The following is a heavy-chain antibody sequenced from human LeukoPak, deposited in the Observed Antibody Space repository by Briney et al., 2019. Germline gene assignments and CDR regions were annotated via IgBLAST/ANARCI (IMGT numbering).Heavy chain of an antibody. J-gene: IGHJ3*02. V-gene: IGHV4-59*12. Sequence: SETLSLTCTVSGGSISSYYWNWIRQPPGKGLEWIGYIYYSGSTNYNPSLKSRVTISVDTSKNQFSLKLSSVTAADTAVYYCARDGSYSSPYDAFDICGQGTMVTVSS. CDR1: GGSISSYY. D-gene: IGHD6-13*01. CDR3: ARDGSYSSPYDAFDI. CDR2: IYYSGST.